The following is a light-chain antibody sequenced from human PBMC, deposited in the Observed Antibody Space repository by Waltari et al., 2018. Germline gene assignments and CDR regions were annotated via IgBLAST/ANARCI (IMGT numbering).Light chain of an antibody. CDR3: QRYDDYPPT. V-gene: IGKV1-5*03. J-gene: IGKJ4*01. Sequence: DIQMTQSPSTLSASVGDRDTITCRASQSISHWLAWYQQKPGKAPKLLISKASSLEKEVPSRFSGSGSGTEFTLTITNLQPDEFATFYCQRYDDYPPTFGGGTKVEIK. CDR1: QSISHW. CDR2: KAS.